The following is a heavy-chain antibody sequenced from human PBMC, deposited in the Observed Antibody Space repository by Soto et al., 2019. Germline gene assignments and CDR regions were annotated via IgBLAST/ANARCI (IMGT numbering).Heavy chain of an antibody. J-gene: IGHJ5*02. D-gene: IGHD6-13*01. Sequence: QVQLQESGPGLLKPSQTLSLTCNVSNGYINSGGFYWSWIRQHPGKGLEWIGYIFHSGSTLYNPSLNSRVSLSAETSKNQLSLNRRSVPVADTAVYYCARGGIAGHWFDPWGQGILVTVSS. CDR2: IFHSGST. CDR3: ARGGIAGHWFDP. V-gene: IGHV4-31*03. CDR1: NGYINSGGFY.